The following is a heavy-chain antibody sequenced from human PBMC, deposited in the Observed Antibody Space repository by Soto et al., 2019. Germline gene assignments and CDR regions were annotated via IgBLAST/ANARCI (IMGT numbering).Heavy chain of an antibody. V-gene: IGHV1-18*01. J-gene: IGHJ4*02. D-gene: IGHD3-16*01. Sequence: ASVKASCKASGYTFTNFGTSWVRQAPGQGLEWMGWISAYNGNTNYAQKFQGRVTMTTDTSTSTAYMEVRSLRFDDTAVYYCARWGTPIDYWGQGTLVTVSS. CDR2: ISAYNGNT. CDR1: GYTFTNFG. CDR3: ARWGTPIDY.